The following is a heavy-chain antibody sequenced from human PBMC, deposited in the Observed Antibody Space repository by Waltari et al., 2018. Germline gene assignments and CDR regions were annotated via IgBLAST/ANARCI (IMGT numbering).Heavy chain of an antibody. J-gene: IGHJ5*02. Sequence: QLQLQESGPGLVKPSGTLSLPCDVSGDSLTITYWWSWVRQSPQKGLEWLGQVRGDGRTNFNPSFASRVDVSLDTSKSQVSLRLTSATAADTAVYFCARDRGRGLYLDTWGPGTLVTVSP. V-gene: IGHV4-4*02. D-gene: IGHD2-15*01. CDR3: ARDRGRGLYLDT. CDR2: VRGDGRT. CDR1: GDSLTITYW.